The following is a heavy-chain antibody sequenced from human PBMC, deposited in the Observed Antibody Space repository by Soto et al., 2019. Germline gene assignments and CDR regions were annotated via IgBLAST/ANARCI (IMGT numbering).Heavy chain of an antibody. V-gene: IGHV3-23*01. CDR3: VGLGGYSYGIPDY. D-gene: IGHD5-18*01. Sequence: EVQLLESGGGLVQPGGSLRLSCAASGFTFSSYAMSWVRQAPGKGLEWVSAISGSGGSTYYADSVKGRFTISRDNSKNTLYLQMNSLRAEDTAVYYCVGLGGYSYGIPDYWGQGTLVTVSS. CDR1: GFTFSSYA. J-gene: IGHJ4*02. CDR2: ISGSGGST.